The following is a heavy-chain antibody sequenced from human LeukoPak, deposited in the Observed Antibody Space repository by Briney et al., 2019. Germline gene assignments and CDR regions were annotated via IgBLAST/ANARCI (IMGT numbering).Heavy chain of an antibody. V-gene: IGHV3-48*03. Sequence: GGSLRLSCAASGFTFSSYEMNWVRQAPGKGLEWVSYISSSGSTIYYADSVKGRLTISRDNAKNSLYLQMNSLRAEDTAVYYCAREEYGDYVFFYYWGQGTLVTVSS. J-gene: IGHJ4*02. D-gene: IGHD4-17*01. CDR3: AREEYGDYVFFYY. CDR1: GFTFSSYE. CDR2: ISSSGSTI.